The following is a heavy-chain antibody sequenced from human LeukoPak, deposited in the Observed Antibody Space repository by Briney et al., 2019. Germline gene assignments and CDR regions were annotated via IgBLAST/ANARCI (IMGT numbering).Heavy chain of an antibody. J-gene: IGHJ4*02. D-gene: IGHD4/OR15-4a*01. CDR3: ARRAGAYSHPYDY. V-gene: IGHV3-7*03. CDR2: INQEGSEK. CDR1: GFTFSNHW. Sequence: GGSLGLSCAASGFTFSNHWMTWVRQAPGKGLEWVANINQEGSEKYYVDSVRGRFTISRDNSKNTLYLQMNSLRAEDTAVYYCARRAGAYSHPYDYWGQGTLVTVSS.